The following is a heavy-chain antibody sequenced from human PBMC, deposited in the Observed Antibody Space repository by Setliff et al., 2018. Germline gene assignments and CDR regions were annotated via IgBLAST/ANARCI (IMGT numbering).Heavy chain of an antibody. D-gene: IGHD2-2*01. Sequence: HPGGSLRLSCAASGFTFSTYRMHWVRQAPGKGLEWVAVIWDDGVKKYHADSVKGRFTISRDNSKNTLYLQMNSLRAEDTAVYYCARDRYCSSASCYAGLESWCQGTPVTVSS. V-gene: IGHV3-33*08. CDR2: IWDDGVKK. J-gene: IGHJ4*02. CDR1: GFTFSTYR. CDR3: ARDRYCSSASCYAGLES.